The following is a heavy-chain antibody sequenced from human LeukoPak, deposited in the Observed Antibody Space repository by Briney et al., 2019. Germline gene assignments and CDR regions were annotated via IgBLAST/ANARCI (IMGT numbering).Heavy chain of an antibody. CDR2: ITDNGNTT. CDR1: GFTFSSYA. Sequence: GGSLRLSCAASGFTFSSYAMNWVRLSAGKGLEWVSAITDNGNTTYYADSVQGRFTISRDNSKNTPYLQMNSLGVEDTAVYYCAALRLSDHFDYWGQGTLVTVSS. V-gene: IGHV3-23*05. D-gene: IGHD2-15*01. CDR3: AALRLSDHFDY. J-gene: IGHJ4*02.